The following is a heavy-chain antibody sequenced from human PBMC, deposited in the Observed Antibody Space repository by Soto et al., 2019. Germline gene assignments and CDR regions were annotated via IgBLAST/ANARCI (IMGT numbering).Heavy chain of an antibody. CDR2: IYYSGST. D-gene: IGHD4-4*01. CDR3: ARVHGFNSNFRLGTYNWFDP. V-gene: IGHV4-31*03. CDR1: GGSISSGGYY. J-gene: IGHJ5*02. Sequence: TLSLTCTVSGGSISSGGYYWSWIRQHPGKGLEWIGYIYYSGSTYYNPSLKSRVTISVDTSKNQFSLKLSSVTAADTAVYYCARVHGFNSNFRLGTYNWFDPWGQGIMVTVPS.